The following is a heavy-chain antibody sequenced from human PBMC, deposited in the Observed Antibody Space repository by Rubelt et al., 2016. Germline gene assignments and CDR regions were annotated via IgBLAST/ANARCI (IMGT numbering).Heavy chain of an antibody. Sequence: QVQLQESGPGLVKPSQTLSLTCTVSGGSIGSGGYYWSWIRQHPGKGLEWIGYIYYSWGTYYDPSLKSRNHIVLDTSTNQLSLKLGSVTAADTAVYFCARGGYYSGSGNPDHFDYWGQGALVTVSS. CDR2: IYYSWGT. D-gene: IGHD3-10*01. V-gene: IGHV4-31*03. CDR1: GGSIGSGGYY. J-gene: IGHJ4*02. CDR3: ARGGYYSGSGNPDHFDY.